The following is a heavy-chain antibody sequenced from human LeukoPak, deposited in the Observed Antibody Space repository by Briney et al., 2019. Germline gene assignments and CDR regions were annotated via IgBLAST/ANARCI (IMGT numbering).Heavy chain of an antibody. CDR1: GFTFSSFA. CDR2: ISGNGHDT. Sequence: GGSLRLSCAASGFTFSSFAMSWVRQAPGKVLEWVSAISGNGHDTYHADPVRGRFTISRDNSEKPLFLQLNSLRADDTATYYCAKGVAGYCSGSSCLAYCFDPWGQGTLVTVSS. CDR3: AKGVAGYCSGSSCLAYCFDP. D-gene: IGHD2-15*01. V-gene: IGHV3-23*01. J-gene: IGHJ5*02.